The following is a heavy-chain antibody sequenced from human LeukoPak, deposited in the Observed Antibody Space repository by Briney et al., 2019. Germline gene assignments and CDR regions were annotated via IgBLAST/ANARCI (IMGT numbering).Heavy chain of an antibody. Sequence: GRSLRLSCTASGFTFGDYAMSWVRQAPGKGLEWVGFIRSKAYGGTTEYAASVKGRFTISRDDSKSIAYLQMNSLKTEDTAVYYCTRSYDILTGYALSGMDVWGQGTTVTVSS. CDR2: IRSKAYGGTT. J-gene: IGHJ6*02. CDR3: TRSYDILTGYALSGMDV. V-gene: IGHV3-49*04. D-gene: IGHD3-9*01. CDR1: GFTFGDYA.